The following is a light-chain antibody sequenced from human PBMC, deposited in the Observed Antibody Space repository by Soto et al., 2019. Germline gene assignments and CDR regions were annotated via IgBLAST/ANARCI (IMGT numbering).Light chain of an antibody. Sequence: DLQMTQSPSSLSASVGDSVTITCRASQSISSYLNWYQQKPGKAPRLLIYAASTLQSGVPPRFSGRGSGTEFTLTISGLQPEDFATYYCQQLNSHPPWTXGQGTKVDI. J-gene: IGKJ1*01. V-gene: IGKV1-39*01. CDR2: AAS. CDR1: QSISSY. CDR3: QQLNSHPPWT.